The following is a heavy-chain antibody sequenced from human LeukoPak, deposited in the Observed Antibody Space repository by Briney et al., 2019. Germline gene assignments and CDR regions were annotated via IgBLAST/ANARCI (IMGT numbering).Heavy chain of an antibody. D-gene: IGHD2-2*01. CDR3: ARESFVVVPAAIPFDY. V-gene: IGHV1-18*01. CDR1: GYTFTSYG. Sequence: GASVKVSCKASGYTFTSYGISWVRQAPGQGLEWMGWISAYNGNTNYAQKPQGRVTMTTDTSTSTAYMELRSLRSDDTAVYYCARESFVVVPAAIPFDYWGQGTLVTVSS. J-gene: IGHJ4*02. CDR2: ISAYNGNT.